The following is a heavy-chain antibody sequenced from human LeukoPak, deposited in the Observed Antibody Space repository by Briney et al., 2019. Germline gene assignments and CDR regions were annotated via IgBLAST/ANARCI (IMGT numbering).Heavy chain of an antibody. CDR2: IYYSGST. CDR1: GDSISSYY. Sequence: SETLSLTCTVSGDSISSYYWSWIRQPPGKGLEWIGYIYYSGSTNYNPSLKSRVTISVDTSKNQFSLKLSSVTAADTAVYYCAREGSNYSNWFDPWGQGTLVTVSS. CDR3: AREGSNYSNWFDP. J-gene: IGHJ5*02. V-gene: IGHV4-59*01. D-gene: IGHD4-11*01.